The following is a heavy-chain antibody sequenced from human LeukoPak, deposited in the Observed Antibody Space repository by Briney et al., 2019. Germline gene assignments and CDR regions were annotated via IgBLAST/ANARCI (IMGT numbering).Heavy chain of an antibody. Sequence: GGSLRLSCTASGFNFSTYWMTWARQVPGKGLEWVSYISSSGSTIYYADSVKGRFTISRDNAKNSLYLQMNSLRAEDTAVYYCAELGITMIGGVWGKGTTVTISS. CDR1: GFNFSTYW. D-gene: IGHD3-10*02. V-gene: IGHV3-48*03. CDR3: AELGITMIGGV. CDR2: ISSSGSTI. J-gene: IGHJ6*04.